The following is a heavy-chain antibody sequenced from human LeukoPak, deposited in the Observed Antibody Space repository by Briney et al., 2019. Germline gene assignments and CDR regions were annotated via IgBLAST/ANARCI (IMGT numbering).Heavy chain of an antibody. Sequence: SETLSLTCTVSGGSISSYYWSWIRQPPGKGLEWIGYIYYSGSTNYNPSLKSRVTISVDTSKNQFSLKLSSVTAADTAVYYCARENYGDYESAPDYWGQGTLVTVSS. D-gene: IGHD4-17*01. CDR2: IYYSGST. CDR3: ARENYGDYESAPDY. V-gene: IGHV4-59*01. J-gene: IGHJ4*02. CDR1: GGSISSYY.